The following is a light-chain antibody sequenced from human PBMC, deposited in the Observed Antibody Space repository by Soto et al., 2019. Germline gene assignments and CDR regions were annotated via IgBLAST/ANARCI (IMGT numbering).Light chain of an antibody. CDR3: QQYNNWPYT. Sequence: EIVMTQSPATLSVSPGERATLSCKAAQSVGSYLAWYQQRLGQAPRLLFYGASTRATGIPARFSGSGSGTEFTLTISSLQSEDFAVYYCQQYNNWPYTFGQGTKLEIK. V-gene: IGKV3-15*01. CDR2: GAS. CDR1: QSVGSY. J-gene: IGKJ2*01.